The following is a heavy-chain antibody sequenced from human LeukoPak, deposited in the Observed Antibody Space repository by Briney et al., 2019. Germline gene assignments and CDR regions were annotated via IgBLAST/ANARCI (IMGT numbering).Heavy chain of an antibody. CDR2: IYHTGST. Sequence: SETLSLTCTVSGYSISSGYYWGWIRQPPGKGLDWIGSIYHTGSTYYIPSLKSRVTISVDTSKNQFSLKLNSVTAADTAVYYRARRTRDCGSISCYHDNWGQGTLVTVSS. J-gene: IGHJ4*02. D-gene: IGHD2-2*01. V-gene: IGHV4-38-2*02. CDR3: ARRTRDCGSISCYHDN. CDR1: GYSISSGYY.